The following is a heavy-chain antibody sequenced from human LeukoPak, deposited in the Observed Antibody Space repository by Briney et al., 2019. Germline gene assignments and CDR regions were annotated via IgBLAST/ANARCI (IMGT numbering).Heavy chain of an antibody. V-gene: IGHV4-31*03. Sequence: SSQTLSLTCTVSGGSISSGGYYWSWIRQHPGKGLEWIGYIHYSGSTYYNPSLKSRVTISVDTSKNQFSLKLSSVTAADTAVYYCARDRGLAAAGIDYWGQGTLVTVSS. D-gene: IGHD6-13*01. CDR1: GGSISSGGYY. CDR3: ARDRGLAAAGIDY. CDR2: IHYSGST. J-gene: IGHJ4*02.